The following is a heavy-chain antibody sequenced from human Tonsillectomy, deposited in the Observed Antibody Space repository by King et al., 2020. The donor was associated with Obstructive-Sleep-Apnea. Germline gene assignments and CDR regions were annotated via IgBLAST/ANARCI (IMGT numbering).Heavy chain of an antibody. D-gene: IGHD3-3*01. CDR3: ARVLGVTIFGVVNHHFDY. CDR2: ISSSSSTI. CDR1: GITFSSYS. Sequence: VQLVESGGGLVQPGGSLRLSCAASGITFSSYSMNWVRQAPGKGLEWVSYISSSSSTIYYADCVKGRFTISRDNAKNSLYLQMNSLRAEDTAVYYCARVLGVTIFGVVNHHFDYWGQGTLVTVSS. J-gene: IGHJ4*02. V-gene: IGHV3-48*04.